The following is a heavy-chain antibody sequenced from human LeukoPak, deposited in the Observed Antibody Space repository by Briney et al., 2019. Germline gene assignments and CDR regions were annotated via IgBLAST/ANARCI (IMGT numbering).Heavy chain of an antibody. Sequence: SGPTLVNPTQILTLTCTFSGFSLSTRGVGVGWIRQPPGKALEWLALIYWDDDKRYSPSLKSRLTITKDTSKNQVVLTTTNMDPVDTATYYCAHRPYGDYESDYWGQGTLVTVSS. D-gene: IGHD4-17*01. CDR2: IYWDDDK. V-gene: IGHV2-5*02. CDR3: AHRPYGDYESDY. CDR1: GFSLSTRGVG. J-gene: IGHJ4*02.